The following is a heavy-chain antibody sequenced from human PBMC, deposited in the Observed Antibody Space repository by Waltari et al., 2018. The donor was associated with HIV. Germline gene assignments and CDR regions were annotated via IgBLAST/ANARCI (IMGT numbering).Heavy chain of an antibody. D-gene: IGHD2-2*01. CDR1: GFTFSSYW. V-gene: IGHV3-7*01. J-gene: IGHJ4*02. Sequence: EVQLVESGGGLVQPGGSLRLSCVASGFTFSSYWLSWVRQAPGKGLEWVANIKQDGGEKYYVDSVKGRFAISRDNAQNSLYLQMNNLRAEDTAVYFCATSRTFDYWGQGTLVTVSS. CDR3: ATSRTFDY. CDR2: IKQDGGEK.